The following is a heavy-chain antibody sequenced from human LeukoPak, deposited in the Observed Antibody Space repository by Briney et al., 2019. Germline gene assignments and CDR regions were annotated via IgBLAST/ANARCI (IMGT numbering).Heavy chain of an antibody. Sequence: PGGSLRLSCAASGFTFSSNAMSWVRQAPGKGLEWVSAISGSGGSTYYADSVKGRFTISRDNSKNTLYLQMNSLRAEDTAVYYCAIGPRGVRGGGDYWGQGTLVTVSS. CDR3: AIGPRGVRGGGDY. CDR1: GFTFSSNA. CDR2: ISGSGGST. V-gene: IGHV3-23*01. D-gene: IGHD2-8*01. J-gene: IGHJ4*02.